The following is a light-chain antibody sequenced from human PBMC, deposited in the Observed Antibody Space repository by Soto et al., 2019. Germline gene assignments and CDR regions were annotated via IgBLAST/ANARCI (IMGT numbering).Light chain of an antibody. Sequence: QSVLAQPPSVSGAPGQKVTISCTGGSSNIGAGYDLHWYQQLPGTAPKLLLYGNINRPSGVPDRFSGSKSGTSASLAISGLQAEDEADYYCQSYDSSLSAYVFGTGTKLTVL. CDR1: SSNIGAGYD. J-gene: IGLJ1*01. CDR3: QSYDSSLSAYV. V-gene: IGLV1-40*01. CDR2: GNI.